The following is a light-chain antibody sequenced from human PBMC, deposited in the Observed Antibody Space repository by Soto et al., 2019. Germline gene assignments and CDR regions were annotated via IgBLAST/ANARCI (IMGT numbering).Light chain of an antibody. CDR3: AAWDDSLNGVV. CDR1: RFNIGRNT. V-gene: IGLV1-44*01. Sequence: QSVLTQPPSASGTPGQRVTISCSGSRFNIGRNTVNWYQQLPGSAPKLLIYSNNQRPSGVPDRVSGSRSGTSASLAISGRQSEDEADYYCAAWDDSLNGVVFGGGTQLTVL. J-gene: IGLJ2*01. CDR2: SNN.